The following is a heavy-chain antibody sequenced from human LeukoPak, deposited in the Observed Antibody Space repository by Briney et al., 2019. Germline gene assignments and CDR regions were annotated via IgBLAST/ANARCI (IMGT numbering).Heavy chain of an antibody. J-gene: IGHJ4*02. Sequence: GASVKVSCKASGDTFTGYYMHWVRQAPGQGLEWMGWINPNSGGTNYAQKLQGRVTMTRDTSISTAYMELSRLRSDDTAVYYCARDLAVTRDYDSDYWGQGTLVTVSS. D-gene: IGHD4-17*01. CDR2: INPNSGGT. V-gene: IGHV1-2*02. CDR3: ARDLAVTRDYDSDY. CDR1: GDTFTGYY.